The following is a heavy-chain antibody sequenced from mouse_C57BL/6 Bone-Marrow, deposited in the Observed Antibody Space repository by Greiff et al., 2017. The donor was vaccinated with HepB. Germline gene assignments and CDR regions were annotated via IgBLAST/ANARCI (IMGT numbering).Heavy chain of an antibody. J-gene: IGHJ3*01. Sequence: LQESGPGLVQPSQSLSITCTVSGFSLTSYGVHWVRQSPGKGLEWLGVIWRGGSTDYNAAFMSRLSITKDNSKSQVFFKMNSLQADDTAIYYCAKNRGTTTPWFAYWGQGTLVTVSA. CDR3: AKNRGTTTPWFAY. D-gene: IGHD1-1*01. CDR1: GFSLTSYG. V-gene: IGHV2-5*01. CDR2: IWRGGST.